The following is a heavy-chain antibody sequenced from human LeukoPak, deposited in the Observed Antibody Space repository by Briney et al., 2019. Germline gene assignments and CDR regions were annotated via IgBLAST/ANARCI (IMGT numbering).Heavy chain of an antibody. Sequence: PSETLSLTCTVSGGSISSGSYYWSWIRQPAGKGLEWIGRIYTSGSTNYNPSLKSRVTISVDTSKNQFSLKLSSVTAADTAVYYCARAQQWLGFGYWGQGTLVTVSS. CDR1: GGSISSGSYY. V-gene: IGHV4-61*02. D-gene: IGHD6-19*01. CDR3: ARAQQWLGFGY. CDR2: IYTSGST. J-gene: IGHJ4*02.